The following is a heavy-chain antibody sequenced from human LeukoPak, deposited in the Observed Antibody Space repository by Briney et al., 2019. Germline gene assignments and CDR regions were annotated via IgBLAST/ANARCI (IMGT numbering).Heavy chain of an antibody. CDR3: ANDGSSGYSLHFDY. CDR2: ISGSGGST. Sequence: GGSLRLSCAASGFTFSSYAMSWVRQAPGKGLEWVSAISGSGGSTYYADSVKGRFTISRDNSKNTLYLQMNSLRAEDTAVYYCANDGSSGYSLHFDYWGQGTLVTVSS. J-gene: IGHJ4*02. V-gene: IGHV3-23*01. D-gene: IGHD3-22*01. CDR1: GFTFSSYA.